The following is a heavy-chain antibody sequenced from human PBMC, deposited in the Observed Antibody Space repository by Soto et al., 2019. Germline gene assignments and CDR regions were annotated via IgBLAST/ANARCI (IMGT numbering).Heavy chain of an antibody. J-gene: IGHJ5*02. CDR2: ISSSSSYI. Sequence: GGSLRLSCAASGFTFSSYSMNWVRQAPGKGLEWVSSISSSSSYIYYADSVKGRFTISRDNAKNSLYLQMNSLRAEDTAVYYCARLKSWNDLRHPWGQGTLVTVSS. CDR3: ARLKSWNDLRHP. CDR1: GFTFSSYS. D-gene: IGHD1-1*01. V-gene: IGHV3-21*01.